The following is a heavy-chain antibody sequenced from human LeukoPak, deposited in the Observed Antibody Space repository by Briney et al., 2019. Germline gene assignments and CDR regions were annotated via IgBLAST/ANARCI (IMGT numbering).Heavy chain of an antibody. Sequence: GGSLRLSCVASEFTFSSYSMIWVRQAPGKGLEWISYISNGSGNRYYADSVKGRFTISRDNAKNLLYLQMNNLRADDAAVYYCARAAKWEFYHYYMDVWGKGTTVAVSS. CDR3: ARAAKWEFYHYYMDV. CDR1: EFTFSSYS. CDR2: ISNGSGNR. V-gene: IGHV3-48*01. J-gene: IGHJ6*03. D-gene: IGHD1-26*01.